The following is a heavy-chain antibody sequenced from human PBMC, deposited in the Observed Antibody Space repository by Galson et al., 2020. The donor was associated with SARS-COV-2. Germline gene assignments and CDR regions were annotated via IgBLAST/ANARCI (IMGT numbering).Heavy chain of an antibody. J-gene: IGHJ5*02. V-gene: IGHV3-21*01. Sequence: GESLKISCTASGITFSGFSLNWVRRAPGKGLEWVSSISNTGSYKYYADSVKGRFTVSRDNANNSLFLQMDSLRAEDTAVYHCARDADFWTGYSNWFDPWGQGTLVTVSS. CDR2: ISNTGSYK. CDR3: ARDADFWTGYSNWFDP. D-gene: IGHD3-3*01. CDR1: GITFSGFS.